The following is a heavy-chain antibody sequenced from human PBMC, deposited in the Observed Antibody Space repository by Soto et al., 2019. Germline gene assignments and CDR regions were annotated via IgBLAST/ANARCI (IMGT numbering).Heavy chain of an antibody. D-gene: IGHD3-10*01. Sequence: HPGGSLRLSCTASGFTLQNYAMAWVRQAPGKGLEWVSTLIGGHYGTAYSYSVKGRFTVSRDNSKNCLYLQMNSLGAEDTAMYFCAKGKSTGDIDWFDPWGRGSLVTVSS. CDR3: AKGKSTGDIDWFDP. V-gene: IGHV3-23*01. CDR1: GFTLQNYA. CDR2: LIGGHYGT. J-gene: IGHJ5*02.